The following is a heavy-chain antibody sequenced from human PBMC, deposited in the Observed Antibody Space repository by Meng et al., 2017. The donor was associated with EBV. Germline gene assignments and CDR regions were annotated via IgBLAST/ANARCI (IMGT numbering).Heavy chain of an antibody. CDR3: ARGVGTIFGVVIKNWFDP. V-gene: IGHV1-8*01. Sequence: VWLVQLGARLKKPSPSVKVAFNASGYTFTSYEINWVRQAKGQGLEWMGWMNPNSGNTGYAQKFQGRVTMTRNTSISTAYMELSSLRSEDTAVYYCARGVGTIFGVVIKNWFDPWGQGTLVTVSS. D-gene: IGHD3-3*01. CDR1: GYTFTSYE. CDR2: MNPNSGNT. J-gene: IGHJ5*02.